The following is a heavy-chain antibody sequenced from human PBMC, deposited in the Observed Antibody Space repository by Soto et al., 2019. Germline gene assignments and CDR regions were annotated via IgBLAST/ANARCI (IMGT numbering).Heavy chain of an antibody. CDR3: ARVAFGESDYYYYYGMDA. D-gene: IGHD3-10*01. CDR1: GFTFSSYS. V-gene: IGHV3-21*01. CDR2: ISSSSSYI. J-gene: IGHJ6*02. Sequence: PGGSLRLSCAASGFTFSSYSMNWVRQAPGKGLEWVSSISSSSSYIYYADSVKGRFTISRDNAKNSLYLQMNSLRAEDTAVYYCARVAFGESDYYYYYGMDAWGQGATVTVSS.